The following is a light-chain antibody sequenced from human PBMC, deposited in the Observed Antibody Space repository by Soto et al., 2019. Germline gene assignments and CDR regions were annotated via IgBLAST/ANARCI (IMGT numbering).Light chain of an antibody. Sequence: DIQMTQSPSSVSASVGDRVTITCRASQATGSWLAWYQQKPGKAPNLLIYAASSLESGVPSRFSGSGSVTDFTLTISSLQPEDFATYYCQQANSFPWTFGQGTKVEIK. V-gene: IGKV1-12*01. J-gene: IGKJ1*01. CDR1: QATGSW. CDR3: QQANSFPWT. CDR2: AAS.